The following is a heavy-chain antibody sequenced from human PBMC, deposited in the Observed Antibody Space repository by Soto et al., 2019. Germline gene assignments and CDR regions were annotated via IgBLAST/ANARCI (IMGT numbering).Heavy chain of an antibody. CDR2: IIPILGIA. CDR3: ARDQRDIVVVPAAPNWFDP. D-gene: IGHD2-2*01. Sequence: ASVKVSCKASGGTFSSYTISWVRQAPGQGLEWMGRIIPILGIANYAQKFQGRVTITADKSTSTAYMELSSLRSEDTAVYYCARDQRDIVVVPAAPNWFDPWGQGTLVTVSS. CDR1: GGTFSSYT. J-gene: IGHJ5*02. V-gene: IGHV1-69*04.